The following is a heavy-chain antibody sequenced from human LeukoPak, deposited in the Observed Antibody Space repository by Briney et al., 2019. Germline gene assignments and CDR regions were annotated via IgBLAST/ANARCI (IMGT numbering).Heavy chain of an antibody. CDR3: ARGIVWGSYRQFYFDY. CDR2: INPSSGYT. CDR1: GYTFTGYY. V-gene: IGHV1-2*02. J-gene: IGHJ4*02. Sequence: ASVKVSCKASGYTFTGYYMHWVRQAPGQGLEWLGWINPSSGYTTYAQSFQGRVTMTSDTSITTLYMDLSRLRSDDTAVYYCARGIVWGSYRQFYFDYWGQGTLVTVSS. D-gene: IGHD3-16*02.